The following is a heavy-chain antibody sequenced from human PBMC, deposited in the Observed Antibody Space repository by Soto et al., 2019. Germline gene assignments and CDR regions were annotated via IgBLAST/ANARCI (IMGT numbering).Heavy chain of an antibody. CDR3: AREGYSYGAFDI. CDR2: ISSSSSYI. Sequence: VGSLRLSCAASGFTFSSYSMNWVRQAPGKGLEWVSSISSSSSYIYYADSVKGRFTISRDNAKNSLYLQMNSLRAEDTAVYYCAREGYSYGAFDIWGQGTMVTVSS. CDR1: GFTFSSYS. J-gene: IGHJ3*02. V-gene: IGHV3-21*01. D-gene: IGHD5-18*01.